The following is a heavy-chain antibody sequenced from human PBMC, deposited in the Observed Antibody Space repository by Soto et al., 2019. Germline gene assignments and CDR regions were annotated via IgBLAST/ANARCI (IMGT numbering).Heavy chain of an antibody. CDR2: ISASGGST. CDR1: GFTFSSYA. V-gene: IGHV3-23*01. CDR3: AKEGYFGYYYGMDV. J-gene: IGHJ6*02. D-gene: IGHD3-9*01. Sequence: VGSLRLSCAASGFTFSSYAMSWVRQAPGKGLGWVSSISASGGSTYYADSVKGRFTISRDNSKNTLYLQMNSLRAEDTAVYYCAKEGYFGYYYGMDVWGQGTTVTVS.